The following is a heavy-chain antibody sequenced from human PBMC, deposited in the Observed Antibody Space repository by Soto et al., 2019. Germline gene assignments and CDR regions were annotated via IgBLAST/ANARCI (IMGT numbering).Heavy chain of an antibody. J-gene: IGHJ5*02. D-gene: IGHD2-2*01. CDR3: ARQQYQHPNEFDP. Sequence: GESLKISCKGSGYSFTSYWIGWVRQMPGKGLEWMGIIYPGDSDTRYSPSFRGQVTISADKSISTAYLQWSSLKASDTAMYYCARQQYQHPNEFDPWGQGTLVTVAS. CDR1: GYSFTSYW. V-gene: IGHV5-51*01. CDR2: IYPGDSDT.